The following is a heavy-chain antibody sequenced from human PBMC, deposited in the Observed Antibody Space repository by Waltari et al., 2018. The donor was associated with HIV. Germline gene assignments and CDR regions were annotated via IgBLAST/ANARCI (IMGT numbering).Heavy chain of an antibody. CDR3: AKDSSQVHWFGESLAL. CDR1: GPSFGSNG. Sequence: QEQLVESGGGVVQPGAVLRLSGAASGPSFGSNGMHGVRQAPGKGLEWVAAISYDGIKKYYGDSLRGRFIISRDNSKKTLYLQMNTLRPEDTAIYFCAKDSSQVHWFGESLALWGQGTLVIVSS. J-gene: IGHJ4*02. D-gene: IGHD3-10*01. V-gene: IGHV3-30*18. CDR2: ISYDGIKK.